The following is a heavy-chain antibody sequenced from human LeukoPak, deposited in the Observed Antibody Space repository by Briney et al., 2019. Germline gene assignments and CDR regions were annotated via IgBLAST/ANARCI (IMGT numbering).Heavy chain of an antibody. CDR2: ISYDGSNK. CDR1: GFTFSSYA. Sequence: GGSLRLSCAASGFTFSSYAMHWVRQAPGKGLEWVAVISYDGSNKYYADSVKGRFTISRDNSKNTLYLQMNSLRAEDTAVYYCARVAADSSSWYFDYWGQGTLVTVSS. D-gene: IGHD6-13*01. CDR3: ARVAADSSSWYFDY. V-gene: IGHV3-30-3*01. J-gene: IGHJ4*02.